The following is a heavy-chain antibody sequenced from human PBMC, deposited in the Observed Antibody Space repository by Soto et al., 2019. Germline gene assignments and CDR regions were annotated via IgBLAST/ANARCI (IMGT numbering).Heavy chain of an antibody. V-gene: IGHV1-69*12. J-gene: IGHJ4*02. Sequence: QVQLVQSGAEVKRPGSSVKVSCTASGRTFTNHAIRWVRQAPGQGLEWMGGITPMFGSAKYAQHFQGRVTITADESTSTTYMELSNLRSEDTAVYFCAWTLSTPDYFDYWGQGTLVTVSS. CDR1: GRTFTNHA. D-gene: IGHD1-1*01. CDR3: AWTLSTPDYFDY. CDR2: ITPMFGSA.